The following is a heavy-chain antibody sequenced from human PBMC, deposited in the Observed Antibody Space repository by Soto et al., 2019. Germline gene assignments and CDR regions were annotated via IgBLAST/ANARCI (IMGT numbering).Heavy chain of an antibody. Sequence: QVQLVQSGAEVKKPGASVKVSCKASGYTFTSYDINWVRQATGQGLEWMGWMNPNSGNTGYAQKFQGRVTMTRNTXIXTXXMELRSLRSEDTAVYYCARGWVIVATIARRYGMDVWGQGTTVTVSS. CDR1: GYTFTSYD. CDR3: ARGWVIVATIARRYGMDV. V-gene: IGHV1-8*01. CDR2: MNPNSGNT. D-gene: IGHD5-12*01. J-gene: IGHJ6*02.